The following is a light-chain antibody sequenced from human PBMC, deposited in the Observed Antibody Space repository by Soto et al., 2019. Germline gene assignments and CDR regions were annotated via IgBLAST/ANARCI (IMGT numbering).Light chain of an antibody. Sequence: EIVLTQSPGTLSLSPGEGATLSCRAVPRVSSSQLAWYQQKAGQVPRLLVYGASTRATGIPDRFSGSVSGTDFTLTISSLETDDFAVYYCQHYGSTPLTFGQGTRLELK. J-gene: IGKJ5*01. CDR1: PRVSSSQ. V-gene: IGKV3-20*01. CDR2: GAS. CDR3: QHYGSTPLT.